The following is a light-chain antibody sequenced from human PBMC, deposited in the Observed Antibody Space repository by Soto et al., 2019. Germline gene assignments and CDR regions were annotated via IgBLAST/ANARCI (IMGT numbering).Light chain of an antibody. CDR3: MQALQTPWT. V-gene: IGKV2-28*01. CDR2: LGS. Sequence: ETVMTQSPLSLPVTPGEPASISCRSGQSLLHTNGYTYLDWYLQKPGQSPQLLNYLGSTRASGVPDRFSGSGSGTDFTLKISRVEAEDGGVYYCMQALQTPWTVGQGTKLEIK. J-gene: IGKJ2*02. CDR1: QSLLHTNGYTY.